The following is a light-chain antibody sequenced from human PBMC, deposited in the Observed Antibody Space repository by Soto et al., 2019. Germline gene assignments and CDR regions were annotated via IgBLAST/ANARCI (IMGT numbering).Light chain of an antibody. J-gene: IGKJ1*01. CDR1: QSVSSN. V-gene: IGKV3-15*01. Sequence: EIVMTQSPATLSVSPGERATLSCRASQSVSSNLAWYQQKPGQAPRLLIYGASTRATGIPARFSGSGSGTDSTLTLSSLKSEDCAVYYCQQYNNWLWTFGQGTKVEIK. CDR3: QQYNNWLWT. CDR2: GAS.